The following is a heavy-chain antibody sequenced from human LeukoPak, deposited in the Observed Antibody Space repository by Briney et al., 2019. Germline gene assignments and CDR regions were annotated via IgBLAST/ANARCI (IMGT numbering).Heavy chain of an antibody. CDR2: ISGSGGRT. V-gene: IGHV3-23*01. CDR1: GFIFDNYA. D-gene: IGHD3-22*01. Sequence: DPGGSLRLSCAASGFIFDNYAVGWGRQAPGKGPEWASHISGSGGRTYYADSVKGRFPISRDNSKNTMYLQMDRLRVEDTAIYYCAKMEASLGYYPYFDYWGQGILVTVSS. CDR3: AKMEASLGYYPYFDY. J-gene: IGHJ4*02.